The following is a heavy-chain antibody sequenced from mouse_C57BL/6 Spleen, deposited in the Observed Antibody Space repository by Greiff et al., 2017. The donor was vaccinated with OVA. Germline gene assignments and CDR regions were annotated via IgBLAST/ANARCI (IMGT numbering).Heavy chain of an antibody. D-gene: IGHD2-1*01. J-gene: IGHJ2*01. Sequence: VESEGGLVQPGSSMKLSCTASGFTFSDYYMAWVRQVPEKGLEWVANINYDGSSTYYLDSLKSRFIISRDNAKNILYLQMSSLKSEDTATYYCARVIYYYFDYWGQGTTLTVSS. CDR3: ARVIYYYFDY. V-gene: IGHV5-16*01. CDR2: INYDGSST. CDR1: GFTFSDYY.